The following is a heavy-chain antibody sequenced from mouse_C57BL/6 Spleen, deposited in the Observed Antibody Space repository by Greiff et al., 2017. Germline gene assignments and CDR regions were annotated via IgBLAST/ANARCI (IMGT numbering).Heavy chain of an antibody. D-gene: IGHD2-1*01. Sequence: EVHLVESGGGLVQPGGSMKLSCVASGFTFSNYWMNWVRQSPEKGLEWVAQIRLKSDNYATHYAESVKGRFTISRDDSKSSVYLQMNNLRAEDTGIYYCIYGNSFAYWGQGTLVTVSA. CDR3: IYGNSFAY. CDR1: GFTFSNYW. V-gene: IGHV6-3*01. CDR2: IRLKSDNYAT. J-gene: IGHJ3*01.